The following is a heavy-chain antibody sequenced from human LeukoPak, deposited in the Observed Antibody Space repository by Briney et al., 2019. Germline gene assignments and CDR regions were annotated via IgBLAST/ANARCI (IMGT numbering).Heavy chain of an antibody. CDR3: AKGNTAAIAAAGSLAY. CDR1: GFTFSDYY. V-gene: IGHV3-11*01. CDR2: ISSSGSTI. D-gene: IGHD6-13*01. J-gene: IGHJ4*02. Sequence: GGSLRLSCAASGFTFSDYYMSWIRQAPGKGLEWVSYISSSGSTIYYADSVKGRFTISRDNAKNSLYLQMNSLRDEDAAFYYCAKGNTAAIAAAGSLAYWGQGTLVTVSS.